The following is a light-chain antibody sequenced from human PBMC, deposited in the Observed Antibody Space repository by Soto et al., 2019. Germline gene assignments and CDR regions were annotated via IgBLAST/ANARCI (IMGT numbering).Light chain of an antibody. CDR3: QQYGTSPVYT. Sequence: ENVLTQSPGTLSLSPGERATLSCRASQSVSSNYLAWYQQKPGQAPRLLIDGASDRATGIPHWVGGSGSGTDFTLTIIRLEPEDFALYYCQQYGTSPVYTFGQGDKLESK. CDR2: GAS. V-gene: IGKV3-20*01. J-gene: IGKJ2*01. CDR1: QSVSSNY.